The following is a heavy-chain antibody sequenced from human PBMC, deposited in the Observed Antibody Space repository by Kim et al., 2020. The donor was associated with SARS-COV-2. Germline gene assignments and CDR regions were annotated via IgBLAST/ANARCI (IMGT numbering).Heavy chain of an antibody. J-gene: IGHJ6*01. V-gene: IGHV4-34*01. D-gene: IGHD3-10*01. CDR1: GGSFSGYY. CDR2: INHSGST. Sequence: SETLSLTCAVYGGSFSGYYWSWIRQPPGKGLEWIGEINHSGSTNYNPSLKSRVTISVDTSKNQFSLKLSSVTAADTAVYYCARSYGSGSYYIRGPYYYYG. CDR3: ARSYGSGSYYIRGPYYYYG.